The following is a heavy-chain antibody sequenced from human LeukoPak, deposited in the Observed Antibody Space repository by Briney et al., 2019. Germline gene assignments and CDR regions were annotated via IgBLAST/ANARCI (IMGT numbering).Heavy chain of an antibody. V-gene: IGHV2-5*02. CDR3: AHRRSYGDYDY. Sequence: SGPTLVKPTQTLTLTCTFSGFSFRTSEVAVGWIRQPPGKALEWLALIFWDDDDRYSPSLKNRLTITKDTSKNQVVLTMTSMDPLDTATYYCAHRRSYGDYDYWGQGTLVTVSS. D-gene: IGHD4-17*01. CDR2: IFWDDDD. J-gene: IGHJ4*02. CDR1: GFSFRTSEVA.